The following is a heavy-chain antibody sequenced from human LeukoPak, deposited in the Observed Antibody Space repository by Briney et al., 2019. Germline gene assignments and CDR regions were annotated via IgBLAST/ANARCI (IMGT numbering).Heavy chain of an antibody. CDR2: INHSGST. CDR3: ARTMVRGVTPFDY. V-gene: IGHV4-34*01. D-gene: IGHD3-10*01. Sequence: SETLSLTCAVYGGSFSGYYWSWIRQPPGKGLEWIGEINHSGSTIYNPSLKSRVTISVDTSKNQFSLKLSSVTAADTAVYYCARTMVRGVTPFDYWGQGTLVTVSS. CDR1: GGSFSGYY. J-gene: IGHJ4*02.